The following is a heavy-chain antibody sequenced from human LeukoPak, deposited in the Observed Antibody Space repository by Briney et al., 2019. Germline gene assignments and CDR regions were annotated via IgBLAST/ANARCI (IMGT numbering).Heavy chain of an antibody. Sequence: GGSLRLSCAASGFTFSSYSMNWVRQAPGKGLEWVSSISSSSYIYYADSVKGRFTISRDNAKNSLYLQMNSLRAEDTAVYYCAREEQQLYNWFDPWGQGTLVTVSS. CDR2: ISSSSYI. CDR1: GFTFSSYS. J-gene: IGHJ5*02. CDR3: AREEQQLYNWFDP. D-gene: IGHD6-13*01. V-gene: IGHV3-21*01.